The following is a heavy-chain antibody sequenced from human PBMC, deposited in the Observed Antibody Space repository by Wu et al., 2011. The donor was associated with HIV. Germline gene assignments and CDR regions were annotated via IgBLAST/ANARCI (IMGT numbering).Heavy chain of an antibody. J-gene: IGHJ6*03. D-gene: IGHD6-6*01. CDR3: ARDGSSAQLDLYYNHMDV. Sequence: QVQLVQSGAEVKKPGASVKVSCKASGYSFTSYGISWVRQAPGQGLEWMGWITASNGDTNYAQKLQGRVTMTTDTSTSTAYMELRSLRSDDTAVYYCARDGSSAQLDLYYNHMDVWAKGPRSPSP. CDR1: GYSFTSYG. CDR2: ITASNGDT. V-gene: IGHV1-18*01.